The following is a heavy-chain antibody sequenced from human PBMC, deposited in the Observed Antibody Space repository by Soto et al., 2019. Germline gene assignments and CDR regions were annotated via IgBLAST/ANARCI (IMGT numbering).Heavy chain of an antibody. CDR1: GWRVSRSW. V-gene: IGHV5-51*07. Sequence: VTSAGECSGWRVSRSWRGWDHHIPGKGLEWMGIIYPGDSDTRYSPSFQGQVTISADKSISTAYLQWSSLKASDTAMFYCARKKGGVWKGFDYSGQGTLVTVSS. D-gene: IGHD2-8*02. J-gene: IGHJ4*02. CDR3: ARKKGGVWKGFDY. CDR2: IYPGDSDT.